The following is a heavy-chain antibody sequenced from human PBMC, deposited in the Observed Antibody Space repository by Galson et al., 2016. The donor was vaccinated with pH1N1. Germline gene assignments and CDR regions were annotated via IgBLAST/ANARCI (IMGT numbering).Heavy chain of an antibody. CDR3: AREVWLRRGYYIDH. CDR1: GDSVSSSSNT. CDR2: IYHRSKWYY. J-gene: IGHJ4*02. V-gene: IGHV6-1*01. D-gene: IGHD3-3*01. Sequence: CAISGDSVSSSSNTWNWIRQSPRRGLEWLGRIYHRSKWYYEYAPSLQGRLRISPDTSSNQLSLHLNSVTLDDAAVYYCAREVWLRRGYYIDHWGQGSLVTVSS.